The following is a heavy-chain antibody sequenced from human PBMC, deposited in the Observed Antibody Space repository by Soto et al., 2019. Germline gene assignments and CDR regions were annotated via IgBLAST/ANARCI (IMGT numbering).Heavy chain of an antibody. J-gene: IGHJ4*02. V-gene: IGHV3-7*01. CDR2: IKQDGSEK. CDR3: AREPLRFLEWLSRAYFDY. D-gene: IGHD3-3*01. CDR1: GFTFSSYW. Sequence: EVQLVESGGGLVQPGGSLRLSCAASGFTFSSYWMSWVRQAPGKGLEWVANIKQDGSEKYYVDSVKGRFTISRDNAKNSLYLQMNSLRAEDTAVYYCAREPLRFLEWLSRAYFDYWGQGTLVTVSS.